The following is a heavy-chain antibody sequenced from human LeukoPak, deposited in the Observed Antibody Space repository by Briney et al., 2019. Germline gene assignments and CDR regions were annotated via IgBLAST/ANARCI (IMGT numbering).Heavy chain of an antibody. CDR2: IYHSGST. CDR3: AKREVTMVRGVKCFHCKAFDY. Sequence: KSSETLSLTCAVSGGSISSSNWWSWVRQPPGKGLEWIGEIYHSGSTNYNPSLKSRVTISVDKSKNQFSLKLSSVTAADTAVSYCAKREVTMVRGVKCFHCKAFDYWGQGTLVTVSS. J-gene: IGHJ4*02. V-gene: IGHV4-4*02. CDR1: GGSISSSNW. D-gene: IGHD3-10*01.